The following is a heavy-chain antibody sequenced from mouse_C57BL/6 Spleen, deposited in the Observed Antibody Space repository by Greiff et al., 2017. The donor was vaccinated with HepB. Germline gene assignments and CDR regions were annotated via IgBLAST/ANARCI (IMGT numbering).Heavy chain of an antibody. J-gene: IGHJ1*03. CDR3: ARIGYGSSYPRYFDV. CDR2: ISYDGSN. Sequence: EVKLVESGPGLVKPSQSLSLTCSVTGYSITSGYYWNWIRQFPGNKLEWMGYISYDGSNNYNPSLKNRISITRDTSKNQFFLKLNSVTTEDTATYYCARIGYGSSYPRYFDVWGTGTTVTVSS. CDR1: GYSITSGYY. V-gene: IGHV3-6*01. D-gene: IGHD1-1*01.